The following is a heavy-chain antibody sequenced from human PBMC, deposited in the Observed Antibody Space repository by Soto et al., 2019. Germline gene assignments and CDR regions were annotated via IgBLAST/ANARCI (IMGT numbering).Heavy chain of an antibody. Sequence: QVQLVQSGAEVKKPGSSVKVSCKASGGTFSSYTISWVRQAPGQGLEWMGRIIPILGIANYAQKFQGRVXXXXXXXXXXXXXXXXXXXXXXXXXXXXXXXXXXXXXXXXXPGGYWGQGTLVTVSS. J-gene: IGHJ4*02. CDR3: XXXXXXXXXXXXXPGGY. V-gene: IGHV1-69*02. CDR2: IIPILGIA. CDR1: GGTFSSYT.